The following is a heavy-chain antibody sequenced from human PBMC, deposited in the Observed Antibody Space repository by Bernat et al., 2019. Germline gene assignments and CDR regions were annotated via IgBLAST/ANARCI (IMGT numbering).Heavy chain of an antibody. D-gene: IGHD6-13*01. V-gene: IGHV1-18*01. J-gene: IGHJ4*02. Sequence: QVQLVQSGAEVKKPGASVKVSCKASGYTFTSYGISWVRQAPGQGLEWMGWISAYNGNTNYAQKLQGRVPMTTDTSTSTAYMEMRSLRSDDTAVYYCARDIGHSSSWYDPLYFDYWGQGTLVTVSS. CDR2: ISAYNGNT. CDR1: GYTFTSYG. CDR3: ARDIGHSSSWYDPLYFDY.